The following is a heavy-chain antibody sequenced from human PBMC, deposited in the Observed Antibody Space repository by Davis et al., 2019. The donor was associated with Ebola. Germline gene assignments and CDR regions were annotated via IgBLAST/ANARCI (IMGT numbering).Heavy chain of an antibody. CDR1: GGSVSSGGYY. D-gene: IGHD3/OR15-3a*01. CDR2: IHFSGST. Sequence: MPSETLSLTCTVSGGSVSSGGYYWNWVRQPPGKGLEWIGNIHFSGSTDYNASLKSRVSISVDTSKNQFSLKVKSVTAADTAVYYCARDAGYRTGYGYYYAMDVWGKGTTVTVSS. J-gene: IGHJ6*04. V-gene: IGHV4-61*08. CDR3: ARDAGYRTGYGYYYAMDV.